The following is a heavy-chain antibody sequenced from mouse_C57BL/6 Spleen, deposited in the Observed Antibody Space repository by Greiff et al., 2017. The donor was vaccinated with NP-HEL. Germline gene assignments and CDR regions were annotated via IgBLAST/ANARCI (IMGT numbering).Heavy chain of an antibody. CDR2: ISDGGSYT. V-gene: IGHV5-4*01. CDR3: ARELSFYSKVAY. J-gene: IGHJ3*01. D-gene: IGHD2-5*01. CDR1: GFTFSSYA. Sequence: EVMLVESGGGLVKPGGSLKLSCAASGFTFSSYAMSWVRQTPEKRLEWVATISDGGSYTYYPDNVKGRFTISRDNAKNNLYLQMSHLKSEDTAMYYCARELSFYSKVAYWGQGTLVTVSA.